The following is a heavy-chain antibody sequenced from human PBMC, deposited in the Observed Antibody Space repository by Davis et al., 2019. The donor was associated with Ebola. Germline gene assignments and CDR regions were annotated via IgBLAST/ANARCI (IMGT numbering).Heavy chain of an antibody. V-gene: IGHV3-9*01. Sequence: PGGSLRLSCAASGFTFDDYAMHWVRQAPGKGLEWVSGISWNSGDIGYADSVKGRFIISRDNAKNSLYLQMNSLRAEDTAVYYCAREGIVPAAIYYYMDVWGKGTTVTVSS. D-gene: IGHD2-2*01. CDR1: GFTFDDYA. J-gene: IGHJ6*03. CDR2: ISWNSGDI. CDR3: AREGIVPAAIYYYMDV.